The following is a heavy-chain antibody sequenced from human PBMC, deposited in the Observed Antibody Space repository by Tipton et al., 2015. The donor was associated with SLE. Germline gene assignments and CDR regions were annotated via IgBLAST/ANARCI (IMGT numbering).Heavy chain of an antibody. J-gene: IGHJ3*02. CDR2: IYYSGST. D-gene: IGHD3-22*01. CDR1: GGSISSYY. V-gene: IGHV4-59*01. Sequence: LRLSCTVSGGSISSYYWSWIRQPPGKGLEWIGYIYYSGSTNYNPSLKSRVTISVDTSKNQFSLKLSSVTAADTAVYYCASGYYYDSSPDAFDIWGQGTMVTVSS. CDR3: ASGYYYDSSPDAFDI.